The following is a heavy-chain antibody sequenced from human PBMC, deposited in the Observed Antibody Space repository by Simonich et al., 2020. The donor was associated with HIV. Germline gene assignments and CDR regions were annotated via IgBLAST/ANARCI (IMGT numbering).Heavy chain of an antibody. J-gene: IGHJ1*01. CDR1: GGSFSGYY. Sequence: QVQLQQWGAGLLKPSETLSLTCAVYGGSFSGYYWSWIRQPPGKGLEWIGEINHSGHTNYNPSLKSRVTISVDTSKNQFSLKLSSVTAADTAVYYCARLTAGGLGEYFQHWGQGTLVTVSS. V-gene: IGHV4-34*01. D-gene: IGHD6-13*01. CDR2: INHSGHT. CDR3: ARLTAGGLGEYFQH.